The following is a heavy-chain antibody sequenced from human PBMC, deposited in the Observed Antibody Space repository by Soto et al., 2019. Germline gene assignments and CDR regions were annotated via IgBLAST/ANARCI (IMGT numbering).Heavy chain of an antibody. J-gene: IGHJ6*02. CDR1: GGSFSGYY. CDR3: ARNADYDILTGYYGMDV. Sequence: SETLSLTCAVYGGSFSGYYCSCIRHPPCKWLEWIVEINHSGSTNYNPSLKSRVTISVDTSKNQFSLKLSSVTAADTAVYYCARNADYDILTGYYGMDVWGQGTTVTVSS. CDR2: INHSGST. D-gene: IGHD3-9*01. V-gene: IGHV4-34*01.